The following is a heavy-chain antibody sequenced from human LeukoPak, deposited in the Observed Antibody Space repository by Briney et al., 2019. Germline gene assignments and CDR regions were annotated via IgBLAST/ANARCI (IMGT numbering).Heavy chain of an antibody. CDR3: AKDAHRSSIYYYYMDV. CDR1: GFTFDDYA. V-gene: IGHV3-9*01. D-gene: IGHD6-6*01. J-gene: IGHJ6*03. Sequence: PGRSLRLSCAASGFTFDDYAMHWVRQAPGKGLEWVSGISWNSRSIGYTDSVKGRFTSSRDNANNSLYLEMNSLRTEDTALYYCAKDAHRSSIYYYYMDVWGKGTTVTVSS. CDR2: ISWNSRSI.